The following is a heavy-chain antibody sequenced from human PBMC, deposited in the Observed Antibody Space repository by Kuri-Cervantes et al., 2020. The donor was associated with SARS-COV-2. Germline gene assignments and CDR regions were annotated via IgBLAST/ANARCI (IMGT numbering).Heavy chain of an antibody. J-gene: IGHJ5*02. CDR1: GGSISSSSYY. V-gene: IGHV4-39*01. Sequence: SETLSLTCTVSGGSISSSSYYWGWIRQPPGKGLEWIGSIYYSGSTYYNPSLKSRVTISVDTSKNQFSLKLSSVTAADTAVYYCARGQRNSSPSYWFDPWGLGTLVTVSS. D-gene: IGHD6-6*01. CDR3: ARGQRNSSPSYWFDP. CDR2: IYYSGST.